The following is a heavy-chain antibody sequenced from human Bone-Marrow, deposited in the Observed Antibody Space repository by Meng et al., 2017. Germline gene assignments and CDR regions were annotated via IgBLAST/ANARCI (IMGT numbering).Heavy chain of an antibody. CDR2: INWNSAGI. V-gene: IGHV3-9*01. CDR3: VKDLDWALDY. J-gene: IGHJ4*02. CDR1: GFKFDDYA. D-gene: IGHD3/OR15-3a*01. Sequence: GGSLRLSCAVSGFKFDDYAMHWVRQAPGKGLEWVSSINWNSAGIDYAHSVKGRLTISRDNAKNSLILEINSLRADDTAFYYCVKDLDWALDYWGQGTLVTVSS.